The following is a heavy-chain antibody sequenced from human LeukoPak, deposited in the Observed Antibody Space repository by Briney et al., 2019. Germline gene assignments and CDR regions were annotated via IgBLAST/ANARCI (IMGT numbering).Heavy chain of an antibody. D-gene: IGHD2-2*01. CDR3: AMGSDIVVVPAAIEGAFDI. J-gene: IGHJ3*02. CDR1: GGTFSSYA. V-gene: IGHV1-69*11. CDR2: IIPILGTA. Sequence: GASVKVSCKASGGTFSSYAISWVRQAPGQGLEWMGRIIPILGTANYAQKFQGRVTITTDESTSTAYMELSSLRSEDTAVYYCAMGSDIVVVPAAIEGAFDIWGQGTMVTVSS.